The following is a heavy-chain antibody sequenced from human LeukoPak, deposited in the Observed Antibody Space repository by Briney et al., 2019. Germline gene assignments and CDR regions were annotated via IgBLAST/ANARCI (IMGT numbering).Heavy chain of an antibody. CDR3: AKCRGIAAAHWYGMDV. D-gene: IGHD6-13*01. CDR1: GFTFSSYS. J-gene: IGHJ6*02. CDR2: ISYDGSKK. V-gene: IGHV3-30*18. Sequence: GGSLRLSCAASGFTFSSYSMHWVRQAPGKGLEWVAVISYDGSKKYYADSVKGRFTISRDNSKNMLYLQMNSLRAEDTAVYYCAKCRGIAAAHWYGMDVWGQGTTVTVSS.